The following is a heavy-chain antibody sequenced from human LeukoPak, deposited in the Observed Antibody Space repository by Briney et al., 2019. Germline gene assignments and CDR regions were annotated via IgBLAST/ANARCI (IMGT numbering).Heavy chain of an antibody. CDR3: ARGKKGHYYGMDV. V-gene: IGHV4-59*08. CDR1: GGSISSNY. CDR2: IYYSGST. Sequence: SETLSLTCTVSGGSISSNYWSWIRQPPGKGLEWVGYIYYSGSTNYNPSLKSRATISLHTSKNQFSLKLTSVTAADTAVYYCARGKKGHYYGMDVWGQGTTVTVSS. J-gene: IGHJ6*02.